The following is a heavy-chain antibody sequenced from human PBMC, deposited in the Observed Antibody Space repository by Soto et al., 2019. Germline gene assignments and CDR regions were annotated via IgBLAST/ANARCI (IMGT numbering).Heavy chain of an antibody. CDR2: IWYDGNNK. D-gene: IGHD2-21*01. CDR1: GFTFSNYG. V-gene: IGHV3-33*01. J-gene: IGHJ4*02. CDR3: ARGLHSLFDY. Sequence: LGESLKISCAASGFTFSNYGMHWVRQAPGKGLEWVAVIWYDGNNKYYADSVKGRFTISRDNSNNTLYVQMTSLRAEDTAVYYCARGLHSLFDYWGQGTLVTVSS.